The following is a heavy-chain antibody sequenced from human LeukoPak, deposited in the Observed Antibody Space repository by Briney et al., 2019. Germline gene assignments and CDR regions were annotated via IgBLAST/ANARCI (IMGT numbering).Heavy chain of an antibody. CDR3: ARDFSGYHRGLFDY. CDR2: ISSSSSYI. CDR1: GFTFSSYS. V-gene: IGHV3-21*01. Sequence: GGSLRLSCAASGFTFSSYSMNWVRQAPGKGLEWVSSISSSSSYIYYADSVKGRFTISRDNAKNSLYLQMNSLRAEDTAVYYCARDFSGYHRGLFDYWGQGTLVTVTS. J-gene: IGHJ4*02. D-gene: IGHD5-12*01.